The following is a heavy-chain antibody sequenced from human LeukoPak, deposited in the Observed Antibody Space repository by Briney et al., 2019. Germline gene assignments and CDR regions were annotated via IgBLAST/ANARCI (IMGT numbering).Heavy chain of an antibody. CDR2: INPNSGGT. Sequence: ASVKVSCKASGYTFTGYYMHWVRQAPGQGLEWMGWINPNSGGTNYAQKSQGRVTMTRDTSISTAYMELSRLRSDDTAVYYCARDRVTIFGVPPNAFDIWGQGTMVTVSS. CDR1: GYTFTGYY. D-gene: IGHD3-3*01. CDR3: ARDRVTIFGVPPNAFDI. V-gene: IGHV1-2*02. J-gene: IGHJ3*02.